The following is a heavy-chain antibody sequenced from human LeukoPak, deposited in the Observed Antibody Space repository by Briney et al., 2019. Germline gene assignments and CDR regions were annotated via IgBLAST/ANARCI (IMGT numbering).Heavy chain of an antibody. CDR2: INSDGSIT. CDR3: AKDLFDYGGDTFDY. Sequence: GGSLRLSCAASGFTFTTYWMHWVRQAPGKGLVWVSHINSDGSITSYADSVKGRFTISRDNAKNTLYLQMNSLRAEDTAVYYCAKDLFDYGGDTFDYWGQGTLVTVSS. J-gene: IGHJ4*02. CDR1: GFTFTTYW. V-gene: IGHV3-74*01. D-gene: IGHD4-23*01.